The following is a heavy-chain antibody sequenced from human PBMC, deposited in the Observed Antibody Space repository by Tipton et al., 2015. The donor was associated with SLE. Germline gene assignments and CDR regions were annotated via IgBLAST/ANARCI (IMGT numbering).Heavy chain of an antibody. CDR1: GFIFSSYE. CDR3: TRDLEYSSSLGFDY. Sequence: SLRLSCAASGFIFSSYEMNWVRQAPGKGLEWVGFIRSKAYGGTTEYAASVKGRFTISRDDSKSIAYLQMNSLKTEDTAVYYCTRDLEYSSSLGFDYWGQGTLVTVSS. V-gene: IGHV3-49*04. D-gene: IGHD6-6*01. J-gene: IGHJ4*02. CDR2: IRSKAYGGTT.